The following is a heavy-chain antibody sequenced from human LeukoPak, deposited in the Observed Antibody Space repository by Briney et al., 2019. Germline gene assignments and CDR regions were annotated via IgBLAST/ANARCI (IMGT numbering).Heavy chain of an antibody. CDR3: ARHSWFGITMVRGVIHWFDP. CDR2: IYYSGRT. D-gene: IGHD3-10*01. J-gene: IGHJ5*02. Sequence: SETLSLTCTVSGGPISGYYWNWIRQSPGKGLEWIGSIYYSGRTSLNASLKTRVTMSVDTSKNQFSLKLSSVTAADTAVYYCARHSWFGITMVRGVIHWFDPWGQGTLVTVSS. CDR1: GGPISGYY. V-gene: IGHV4-59*08.